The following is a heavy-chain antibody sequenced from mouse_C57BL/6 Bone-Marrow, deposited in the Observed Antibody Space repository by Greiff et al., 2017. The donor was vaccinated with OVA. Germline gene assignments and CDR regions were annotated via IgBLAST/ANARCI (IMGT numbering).Heavy chain of an antibody. J-gene: IGHJ1*03. CDR2: ISSGGSYT. V-gene: IGHV5-6*02. Sequence: EVKLMESGGDLVKPGGSLKLSCAASGFTFSSYGMSWVRQTPDKRLEWVATISSGGSYTYYPDSVKGRFTISRDNAKNTLYLQMSSLKSEDTAMYYCARGAITTVVDLYWYFDVWGTGTTVTVSS. D-gene: IGHD1-1*01. CDR3: ARGAITTVVDLYWYFDV. CDR1: GFTFSSYG.